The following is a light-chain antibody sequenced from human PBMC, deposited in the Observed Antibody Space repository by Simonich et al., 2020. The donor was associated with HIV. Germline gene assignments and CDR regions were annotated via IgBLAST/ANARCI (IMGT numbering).Light chain of an antibody. CDR2: WAS. CDR1: QSVLYSSNNKNY. CDR3: QQYYSIPPT. Sequence: DIVMTQSPDSLAVSLGERATINCKSSQSVLYSSNNKNYLDWYQQRPGQPPKLLIYWASIRESWVPDRFSGSGSGTDFTLTISSLQAEDVAVYYCQQYYSIPPTFGQGTKVEIK. V-gene: IGKV4-1*01. J-gene: IGKJ1*01.